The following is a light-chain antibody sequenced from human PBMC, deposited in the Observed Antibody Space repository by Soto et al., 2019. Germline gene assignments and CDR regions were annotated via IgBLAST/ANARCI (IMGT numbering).Light chain of an antibody. CDR2: KAS. J-gene: IGKJ4*01. CDR1: ESISSW. V-gene: IGKV1-5*03. CDR3: QQYNTYPLT. Sequence: DIQMTQSPSTLSASVGDRVSITCRASESISSWLAWYQQKPGKAPKILINKASNLESGVPSRFSGSGSGTEFILTISSLQPDDFANYYCQQYNTYPLTFGGGIKVEIK.